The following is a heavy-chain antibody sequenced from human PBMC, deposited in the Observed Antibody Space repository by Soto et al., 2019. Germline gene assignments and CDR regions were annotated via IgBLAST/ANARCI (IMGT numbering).Heavy chain of an antibody. CDR2: IYYSAST. Sequence: SETLSLTCTVSVGSISSGGYYRSWIHQHPGKGLEWFGYIYYSASTYYTPSLKSRGTMSVDTSTNQFSLKLTSVNAADTAVYYCVVAGNWFDPWGQGTLVTVS. V-gene: IGHV4-31*03. CDR1: VGSISSGGYY. J-gene: IGHJ5*02. CDR3: VVAGNWFDP.